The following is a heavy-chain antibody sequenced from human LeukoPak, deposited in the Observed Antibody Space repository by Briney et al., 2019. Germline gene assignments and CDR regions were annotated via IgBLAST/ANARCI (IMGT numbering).Heavy chain of an antibody. Sequence: GGSLRLSCAASGFTFSNYAMSWVRQAPGKGLEWVSAISGSGGNTYCADSVKARFTISTDNSKNTLYMQMNSLRAEETAVYYCAKRNTYYDILTGYYNVKDFAAWGQGTLVTVSS. V-gene: IGHV3-23*01. D-gene: IGHD3-9*01. J-gene: IGHJ4*02. CDR3: AKRNTYYDILTGYYNVKDFAA. CDR1: GFTFSNYA. CDR2: ISGSGGNT.